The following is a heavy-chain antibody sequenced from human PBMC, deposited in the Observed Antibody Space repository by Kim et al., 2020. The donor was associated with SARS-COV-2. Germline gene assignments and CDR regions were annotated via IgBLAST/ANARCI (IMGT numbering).Heavy chain of an antibody. Sequence: GGSLRLSCAASGFTFSSYAMSWVRQAPGKGLEWVSSITGAGVSTYYADSVKGRFTISRDNSKNTLYLQMISLRAEDTAVYYCAKGWPGASAFDIWGHGTMVTVSS. CDR1: GFTFSSYA. CDR3: AKGWPGASAFDI. V-gene: IGHV3-23*01. D-gene: IGHD1-26*01. J-gene: IGHJ3*02. CDR2: ITGAGVST.